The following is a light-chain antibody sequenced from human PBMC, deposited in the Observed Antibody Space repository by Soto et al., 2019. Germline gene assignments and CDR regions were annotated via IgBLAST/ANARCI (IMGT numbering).Light chain of an antibody. V-gene: IGLV2-14*01. J-gene: IGLJ3*02. CDR1: SSDIGPYNY. Sequence: QSVLTQPASVSGSPGQSITISCTGTSSDIGPYNYVSWYQQHPGKAPKLIIYEVTNRPSGVSHRFSGSKSGTTASLTISGLQTEDEAPFYCSSYTSSSTVVFGGGTKVTVL. CDR3: SSYTSSSTVV. CDR2: EVT.